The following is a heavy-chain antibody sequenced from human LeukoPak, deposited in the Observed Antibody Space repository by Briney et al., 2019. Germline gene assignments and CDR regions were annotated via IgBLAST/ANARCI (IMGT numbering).Heavy chain of an antibody. V-gene: IGHV4-59*01. CDR1: GGSISSYY. D-gene: IGHD6-19*01. J-gene: IGHJ4*02. Sequence: SETLSLTCTVSGGSISSYYWSWIRQPPGKGLEWIGYIYYSGSTNYNPSLKSRVTMSVDTSKNQFSLKLSSVTAADTAVYYCARTGYSSGWYWDYWGQGTLVTVSS. CDR2: IYYSGST. CDR3: ARTGYSSGWYWDY.